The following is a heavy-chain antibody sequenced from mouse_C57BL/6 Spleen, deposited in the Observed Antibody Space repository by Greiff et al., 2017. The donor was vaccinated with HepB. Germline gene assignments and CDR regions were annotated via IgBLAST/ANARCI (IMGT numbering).Heavy chain of an antibody. V-gene: IGHV1-61*01. CDR3: ARLDGYYGAMDY. J-gene: IGHJ4*01. CDR2: IYPSDSET. D-gene: IGHD2-3*01. CDR1: GYTFTSYW. Sequence: VQLQQPGAELVRPGSSVKLSCKASGYTFTSYWMDWVKQRPGQGLEWIGNIYPSDSETHYNQKFKDKATLTVDKSSSTAYMQLSSLTSEDSAVYYCARLDGYYGAMDYWGQGTSVTVSS.